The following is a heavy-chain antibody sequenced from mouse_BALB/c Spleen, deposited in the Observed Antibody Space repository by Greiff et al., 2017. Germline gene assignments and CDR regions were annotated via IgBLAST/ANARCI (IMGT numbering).Heavy chain of an antibody. D-gene: IGHD3-3*01. CDR2: INSNGGST. V-gene: IGHV5-6-2*01. CDR3: ARRDWPYWYFDV. CDR1: GFTFSSYY. J-gene: IGHJ1*01. Sequence: DVMLVESGGGLVKLGGSLKLSCAASGFTFSSYYMSWVRQTPEKRLELVAAINSNGGSTYYPDTVKGRFTISRDNAKNTLYLQMSSLKSEDTALYYCARRDWPYWYFDVWGAGTTVTVSS.